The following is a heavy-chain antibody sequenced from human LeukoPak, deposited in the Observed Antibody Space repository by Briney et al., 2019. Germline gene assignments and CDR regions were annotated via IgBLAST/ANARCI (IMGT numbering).Heavy chain of an antibody. Sequence: GGSLRLSCAAPGNYWMHWVRQAPGKGLVWVSHINSDGSWTSYADSVKGRFTISKDNAKNTVYLQMNSLRAEDTAVYYCAKDAMYYYGSGTRFDPWGQGTLVTVSS. D-gene: IGHD3-10*01. CDR2: INSDGSWT. V-gene: IGHV3-74*01. CDR3: AKDAMYYYGSGTRFDP. J-gene: IGHJ5*02. CDR1: GNYW.